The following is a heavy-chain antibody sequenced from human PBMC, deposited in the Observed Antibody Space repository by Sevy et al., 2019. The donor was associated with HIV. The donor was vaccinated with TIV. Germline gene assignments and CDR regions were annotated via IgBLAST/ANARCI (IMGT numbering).Heavy chain of an antibody. D-gene: IGHD3-22*01. V-gene: IGHV4-61*01. CDR2: VYHSGST. Sequence: SETLSLTCAVSGVSVSSDTYYWSWIRQPPGKGLEWIGYVYHSGSTNYSPSFKSRVTISLDTSKNQFSLRLFSVAAAHTAVYYCASESYFFDKSGYYLDYWGQGALVTVSS. CDR3: ASESYFFDKSGYYLDY. CDR1: GVSVSSDTYY. J-gene: IGHJ4*02.